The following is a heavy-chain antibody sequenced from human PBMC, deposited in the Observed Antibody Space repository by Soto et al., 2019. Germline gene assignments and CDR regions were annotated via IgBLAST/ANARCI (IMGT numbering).Heavy chain of an antibody. D-gene: IGHD3-22*01. Sequence: SVKVSCKASGGTFSSYAISWVRQAPGQGLEWMGGIIPIFGTANYAQKFQGRVTITADESTSTAYMELSSLRSEDTAVYYCAKGDYSGYYYDFDYWGQGTLVTVSS. V-gene: IGHV1-69*13. CDR3: AKGDYSGYYYDFDY. CDR2: IIPIFGTA. J-gene: IGHJ4*02. CDR1: GGTFSSYA.